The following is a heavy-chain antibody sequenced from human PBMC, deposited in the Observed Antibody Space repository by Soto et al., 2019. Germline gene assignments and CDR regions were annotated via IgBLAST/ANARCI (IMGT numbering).Heavy chain of an antibody. CDR2: ISGSGGST. CDR1: GFNFSSYA. J-gene: IGHJ4*02. V-gene: IGHV3-23*01. CDR3: AKDKGVLRYFD. Sequence: GGSMRLSSAASGFNFSSYAMSWVRQAPGKGLEWVSAISGSGGSTYYADSVKGRFTISRDNSKNTLYLQMNSLRAEDTAVYYCAKDKGVLRYFDWLQGTLVTVSS. D-gene: IGHD3-9*01.